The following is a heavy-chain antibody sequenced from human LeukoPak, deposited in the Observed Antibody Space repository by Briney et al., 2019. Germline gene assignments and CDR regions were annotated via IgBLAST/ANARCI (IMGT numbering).Heavy chain of an antibody. J-gene: IGHJ5*02. Sequence: ASVKVSCKVSGSTLTELSMHWVRQAPGEGLEWMGGFDPEDGEPIYAQKFQGRVTMTQDTSTDTVHMELSSLRSEDTAVYYCATDFLGFDPWGQGTLVTVSS. CDR1: GSTLTELS. D-gene: IGHD2/OR15-2a*01. V-gene: IGHV1-24*01. CDR2: FDPEDGEP. CDR3: ATDFLGFDP.